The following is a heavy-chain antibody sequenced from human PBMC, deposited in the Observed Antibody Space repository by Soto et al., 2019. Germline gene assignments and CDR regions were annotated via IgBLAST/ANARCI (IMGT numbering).Heavy chain of an antibody. V-gene: IGHV1-18*01. D-gene: IGHD2-15*01. CDR1: GYTFTSYA. Sequence: SVKVSCKASGYTFTSYAMHWVRQAPGQRLEWMGWISAYNGNTNYAQKLQGRVTMTTDTSTSTAYMELRSLRSDDTAVYYFARDKRVVVAATPNYYFDYWGQGTLVTASS. CDR3: ARDKRVVVAATPNYYFDY. CDR2: ISAYNGNT. J-gene: IGHJ4*02.